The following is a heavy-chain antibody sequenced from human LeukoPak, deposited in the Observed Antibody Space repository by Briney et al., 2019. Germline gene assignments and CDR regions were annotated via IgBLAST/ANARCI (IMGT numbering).Heavy chain of an antibody. CDR3: TRIIPGGAFDI. D-gene: IGHD3-10*01. CDR1: GFTFSGSA. V-gene: IGHV3-73*01. J-gene: IGHJ3*02. CDR2: IRSKANSYAT. Sequence: PGGSLRLSCAASGFTFSGSAMHWVRQASGKGLEWVGRIRSKANSYATAYAASVKGRFTISRDDSKNTAYLQMNSLKTEDTAVYYCTRIIPGGAFDIWGQGTMVTVSS.